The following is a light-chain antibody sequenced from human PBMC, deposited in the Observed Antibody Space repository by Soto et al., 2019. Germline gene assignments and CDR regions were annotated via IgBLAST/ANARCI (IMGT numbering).Light chain of an antibody. CDR2: DAS. Sequence: EIVLTQSPATLSLSPGERATLSCRASQSVSSYLAWYQQKPGQAPRLLIYDASSRATGIPARFSGSGSGTDFPLPIRGPEPEDFAVYSCKQRSNGGGGEYTFGQGTKLEIK. V-gene: IGKV3-11*01. CDR3: KQRSNGGGGEYT. CDR1: QSVSSY. J-gene: IGKJ2*01.